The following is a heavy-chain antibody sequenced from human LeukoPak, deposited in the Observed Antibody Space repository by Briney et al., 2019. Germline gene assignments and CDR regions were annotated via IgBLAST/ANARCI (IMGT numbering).Heavy chain of an antibody. J-gene: IGHJ6*02. CDR3: ARDVGSGYCSSTSCYTGRAVGGMDV. CDR1: GGSIRSSYYY. CDR2: IYYSGST. Sequence: PSETLSLTCTVSGGSIRSSYYYWSWIRQHPGKGLEWIGYIYYSGSTYYNPSLKSRVTISVDTSKNQFSLKLSSVTAADTAVYYCARDVGSGYCSSTSCYTGRAVGGMDVWGQGTTVTVSS. V-gene: IGHV4-31*03. D-gene: IGHD2-2*02.